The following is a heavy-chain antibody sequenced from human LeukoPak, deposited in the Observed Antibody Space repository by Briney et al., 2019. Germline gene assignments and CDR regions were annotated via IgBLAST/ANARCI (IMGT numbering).Heavy chain of an antibody. Sequence: SSETLSLTCTVSGGSISRSSDYWGWIRQPPGKGLEWIGSIYYSGSTYYNPSLKSRVTISIDTSKNQFSLKLSSVTAADTALYYCARHHYYYDSSGYYDYWGQGTLVTVSS. V-gene: IGHV4-39*01. CDR2: IYYSGST. D-gene: IGHD3-22*01. CDR1: GGSISRSSDY. CDR3: ARHHYYYDSSGYYDY. J-gene: IGHJ4*02.